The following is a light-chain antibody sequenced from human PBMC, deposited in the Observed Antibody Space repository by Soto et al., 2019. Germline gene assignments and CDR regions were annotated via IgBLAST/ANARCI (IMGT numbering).Light chain of an antibody. J-gene: IGLJ2*01. CDR2: DDS. Sequence: SYELTQPPSVSVAPGQTASLSCGAANIGSERVHWYQQKPGQAPVLVVFDDSARPSGIPERFSGSNSGNTATLTIRRVEAGDEADYFCQVLEPASDLVVFGGWTQLTFL. CDR1: NIGSER. V-gene: IGLV3-21*02. CDR3: QVLEPASDLVV.